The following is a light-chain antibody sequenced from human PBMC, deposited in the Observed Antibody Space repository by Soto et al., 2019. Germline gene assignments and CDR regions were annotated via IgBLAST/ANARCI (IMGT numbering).Light chain of an antibody. V-gene: IGKV1-9*01. CDR2: AAS. CDR1: QGISSS. Sequence: DIQLTQSPSFLSASVGYRFTITCRASQGISSSLAWYQQKPGKAPKVLINAASTLQTGVPSRFSGSGSGTEFTLTISSLQPEDFATYYCQQLNSYPRTFGQGTTVDIK. CDR3: QQLNSYPRT. J-gene: IGKJ1*01.